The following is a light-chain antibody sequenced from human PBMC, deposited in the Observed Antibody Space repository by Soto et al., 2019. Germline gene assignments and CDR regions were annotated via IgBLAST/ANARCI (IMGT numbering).Light chain of an antibody. Sequence: EILLTQSPVTLSLSPGERATLSCRASQSVSSSYLAWYQHKCGQAPRLLMFGTGSRATGIPDRFRGTGSGTDFTLIVNKLEPEDFAVYYCQQYSSTPHTVGQGTKVDSK. CDR1: QSVSSSY. CDR2: GTG. CDR3: QQYSSTPHT. J-gene: IGKJ2*01. V-gene: IGKV3-20*01.